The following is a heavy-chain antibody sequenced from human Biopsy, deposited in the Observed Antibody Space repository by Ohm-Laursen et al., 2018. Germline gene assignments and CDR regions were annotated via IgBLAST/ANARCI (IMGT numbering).Heavy chain of an antibody. D-gene: IGHD4-11*01. V-gene: IGHV4-59*02. CDR3: ARDSGILNYGNLKYYHYYGMGV. CDR2: IYYSVMT. J-gene: IGHJ6*02. CDR1: GDSVTKYY. Sequence: SETLSLTCTVSGDSVTKYYWSWIRQPPGKGLEWIGHIYYSVMTNYNPSLQSRVSISVDTSRNQVSLTLSSVTAADTAVYYCARDSGILNYGNLKYYHYYGMGVWGQGTKVTVSS.